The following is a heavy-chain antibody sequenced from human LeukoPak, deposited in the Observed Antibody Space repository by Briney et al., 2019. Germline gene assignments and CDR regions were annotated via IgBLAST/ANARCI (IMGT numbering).Heavy chain of an antibody. CDR1: GGTFSSYA. CDR2: IIPIFGTA. CDR3: ARGGYDMTDGIAVASPPDY. V-gene: IGHV1-69*06. D-gene: IGHD6-19*01. Sequence: ASVKVSCKASGGTFSSYAISWVRQAPGQGLEWMGGIIPIFGTANYAQKFQGRVTITADKSTSTAYMELSSLRSEDTAVYYCARGGYDMTDGIAVASPPDYWGQGTLVTVSS. J-gene: IGHJ4*02.